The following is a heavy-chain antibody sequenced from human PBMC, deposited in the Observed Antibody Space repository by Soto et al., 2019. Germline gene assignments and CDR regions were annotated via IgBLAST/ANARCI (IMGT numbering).Heavy chain of an antibody. V-gene: IGHV1-2*04. CDR3: ARGGIVGAPFDY. Sequence: ASVKVSCKASGYTFTGYYMHWVRQAPGQGLEWMGWINPNSGGTNYAQKFQGWVTMARDTSISTAYMELSRLRSDDTAVYYCARGGIVGAPFDYWGQGTLVTVSS. D-gene: IGHD1-26*01. CDR2: INPNSGGT. J-gene: IGHJ4*02. CDR1: GYTFTGYY.